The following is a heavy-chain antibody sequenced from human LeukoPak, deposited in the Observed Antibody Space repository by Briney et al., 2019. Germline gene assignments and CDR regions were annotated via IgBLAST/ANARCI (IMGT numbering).Heavy chain of an antibody. D-gene: IGHD6-6*01. V-gene: IGHV4-34*01. CDR3: ATYFECSSSEEALGVGWFDP. CDR1: GGSLSGYY. Sequence: PSETLSLTCAVYGGSLSGYYWSWIRQPPGKGLEWIGEINHSGSTNYNPSLKSRVTISVDTSKNQFSLKLSSVTAADTAVYYCATYFECSSSEEALGVGWFDPWGQGTLVTVSS. J-gene: IGHJ5*02. CDR2: INHSGST.